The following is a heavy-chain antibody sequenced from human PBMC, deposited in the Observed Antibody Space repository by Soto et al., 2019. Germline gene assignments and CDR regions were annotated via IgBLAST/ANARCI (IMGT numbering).Heavy chain of an antibody. CDR1: GGSISSGGYS. CDR2: IYHSGST. V-gene: IGHV4-30-2*01. Sequence: QLQLQESGSGLVKPSQTLSLTCAVSGGSISSGGYSWSWLRQPPGKGLELIGYIYHSGSTYDNPSLKSRVTTSVDRSKNQFSLKLSSVTAADTAVYYCARGNVVASDYWGQGTLVTVSS. D-gene: IGHD2-21*01. J-gene: IGHJ4*02. CDR3: ARGNVVASDY.